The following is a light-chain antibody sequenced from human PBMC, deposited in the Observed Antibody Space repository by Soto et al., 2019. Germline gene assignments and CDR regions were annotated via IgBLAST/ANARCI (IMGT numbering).Light chain of an antibody. CDR1: QSISSY. Sequence: DIQMTQSPSSLSASVGDRVTITCRASQSISSYLNWYQQKPGKAPKLLIYAASSLQSGVPSRFSGSGSGTDFTLTISSLQPEDFATYYCQQIYSTPFTCGPGTKVDIK. CDR2: AAS. CDR3: QQIYSTPFT. V-gene: IGKV1-39*01. J-gene: IGKJ3*01.